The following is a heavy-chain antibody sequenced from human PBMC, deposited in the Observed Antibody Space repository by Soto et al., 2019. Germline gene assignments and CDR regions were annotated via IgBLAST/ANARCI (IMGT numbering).Heavy chain of an antibody. CDR1: GGTFSSYA. CDR2: IIPIFSTA. D-gene: IGHD5-12*01. V-gene: IGHV1-69*13. Sequence: ASVKVSCKASGGTFSSYAISWVRQAPGQGLEWMGGIIPIFSTANYAQKFQGRVTITADESTSTAYMELSSLRSEDTAVYYCAREIHRGYSGYELENWFDPWGQGTLVTVSS. CDR3: AREIHRGYSGYELENWFDP. J-gene: IGHJ5*02.